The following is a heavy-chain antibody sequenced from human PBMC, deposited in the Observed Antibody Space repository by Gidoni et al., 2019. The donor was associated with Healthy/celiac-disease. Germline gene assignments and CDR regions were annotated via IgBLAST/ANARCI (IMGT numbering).Heavy chain of an antibody. CDR3: ASISLFYYDSSGEKGGYFDY. CDR1: GGSISSSSYY. Sequence: QLQLQESGPGLVKPSETLSLTCTVSGGSISSSSYYWGWIRQPPGKGLEWIGSIYYSGSTYYNPSIKSRVTISVDTSKNQFSLKLSSVTAADTAVYYCASISLFYYDSSGEKGGYFDYWGQGTLVTVSS. CDR2: IYYSGST. J-gene: IGHJ4*02. V-gene: IGHV4-39*01. D-gene: IGHD3-22*01.